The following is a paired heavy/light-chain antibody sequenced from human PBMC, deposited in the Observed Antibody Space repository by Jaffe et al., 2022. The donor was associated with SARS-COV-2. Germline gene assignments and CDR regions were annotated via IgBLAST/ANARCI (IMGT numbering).Light chain of an antibody. CDR1: ESLLYSNGYSH. J-gene: IGKJ5*01. CDR3: MQAVQTPLT. CDR2: LAS. V-gene: IGKV2-28*01. Sequence: EIVMTQSPLSLSVTPGEPASISCTSSESLLYSNGYSHLHWYVQKPGQSPQLLMYLASTRASGVPDRFGGSGSGRDFTLKISRVEAEDVGVYYCMQAVQTPLTFGQGTRLEI.
Heavy chain of an antibody. CDR2: LSHSGATK. CDR1: GFSFSDDY. J-gene: IGHJ1*01. V-gene: IGHV3-11*01. CDR3: ARAQYPGSGKIGHFQH. D-gene: IGHD2-15*01. Sequence: QVQLVESGGGLVKPGGSLRLSCAASGFSFSDDYMSWFRRAPGKELEWVSYLSHSGATKYYADSVKGRFTISRDNAKNSLYLEMNNLRAEDTAVYYCARAQYPGSGKIGHFQHWGRGTLVTVSS.